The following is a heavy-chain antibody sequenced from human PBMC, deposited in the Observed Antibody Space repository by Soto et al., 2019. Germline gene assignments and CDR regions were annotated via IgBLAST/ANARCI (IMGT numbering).Heavy chain of an antibody. V-gene: IGHV1-18*01. Sequence: ASVKVSCKASGYTFTSYGIIWVRQAPGQGLEWMGWISAYNGNTNYAQKLQGRVTMTTDTSTSTAYMELRSLRSDDTAVYYCARTVGGIAVAGFDYWGQGTLVTVPS. D-gene: IGHD6-19*01. CDR2: ISAYNGNT. CDR3: ARTVGGIAVAGFDY. J-gene: IGHJ4*02. CDR1: GYTFTSYG.